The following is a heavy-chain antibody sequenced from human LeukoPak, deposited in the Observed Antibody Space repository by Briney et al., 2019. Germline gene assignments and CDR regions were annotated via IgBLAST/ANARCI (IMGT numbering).Heavy chain of an antibody. J-gene: IGHJ6*03. D-gene: IGHD5-18*01. CDR2: MNPNSGNT. CDR3: ARGTAMRIRGASGKNYYHYMDV. V-gene: IGHV1-8*01. CDR1: GYTFTSYD. Sequence: GPVKVSCKASGYTFTSYDINWVRQATGQGLEWMGWMNPNSGNTGYAQKFQGRVTMTRNTSISTAYMELSSLRSEDTAVYYCARGTAMRIRGASGKNYYHYMDVWGKGTTVTVSS.